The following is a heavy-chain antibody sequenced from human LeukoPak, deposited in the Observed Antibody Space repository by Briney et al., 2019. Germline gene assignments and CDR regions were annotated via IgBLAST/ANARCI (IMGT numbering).Heavy chain of an antibody. Sequence: GASVKVSCKASGYTFTSYGISWVRQAPGKGLEWVANIKQDGSEKYYVDSVKGRFTISRDNAKNSLYLQMNSLRAEDTAVYYCARDDVGGSYGGYDAFDIWGQGTMVTVSS. D-gene: IGHD1-26*01. J-gene: IGHJ3*02. CDR1: GYTFTSYG. V-gene: IGHV3-7*01. CDR2: IKQDGSEK. CDR3: ARDDVGGSYGGYDAFDI.